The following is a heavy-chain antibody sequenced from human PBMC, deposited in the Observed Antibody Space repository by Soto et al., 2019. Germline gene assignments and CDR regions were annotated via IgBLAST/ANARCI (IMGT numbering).Heavy chain of an antibody. J-gene: IGHJ4*02. CDR3: AKSGDGYNYLDY. Sequence: GGSLRLSCAASGFTFSSYGMHWVRQAPGKGLEWVAVISYDGSNKYYADSVKGRFTISRDNSKNTLYLQMNSLRAEDTAVYYCAKSGDGYNYLDYWGQGTLVTVSS. CDR1: GFTFSSYG. D-gene: IGHD5-12*01. V-gene: IGHV3-30*18. CDR2: ISYDGSNK.